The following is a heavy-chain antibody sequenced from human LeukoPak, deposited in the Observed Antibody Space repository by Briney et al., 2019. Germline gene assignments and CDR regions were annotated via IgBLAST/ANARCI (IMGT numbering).Heavy chain of an antibody. J-gene: IGHJ4*02. CDR2: ISASGSST. CDR3: AKRYDSGTFDY. CDR1: GFTFSNYV. D-gene: IGHD3-10*01. Sequence: GGSLRLSCAASGFTFSNYVMNWGRQAPGKGLEWVSTISASGSSTYYADSVKGRFTISRDNSKNTLYLQMNSLRAEDTAVYYCAKRYDSGTFDYWGQGTLVTVSS. V-gene: IGHV3-23*01.